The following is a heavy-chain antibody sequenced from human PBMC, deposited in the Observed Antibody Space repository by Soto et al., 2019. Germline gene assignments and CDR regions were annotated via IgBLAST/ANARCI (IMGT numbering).Heavy chain of an antibody. CDR1: GFTFSSYA. D-gene: IGHD3-9*01. CDR3: ANLYYDILTGYTAPRYYYGMDV. CDR2: ISGSGGST. Sequence: GSLRLSCAASGFTFSSYAMSWVRQAPGKGLEWVSAISGSGGSTYYADSVKGRFTISRDNSKNTLYLQMNSLRAEDTAVYYCANLYYDILTGYTAPRYYYGMDVWGQGTTVTVSS. J-gene: IGHJ6*02. V-gene: IGHV3-23*01.